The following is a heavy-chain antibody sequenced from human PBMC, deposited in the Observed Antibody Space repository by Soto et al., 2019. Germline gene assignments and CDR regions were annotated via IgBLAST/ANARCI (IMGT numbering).Heavy chain of an antibody. J-gene: IGHJ6*02. CDR1: GGTFSSYA. Sequence: QVQLVQSGAEVKKPGSSVKVSCKASGGTFSSYAISWVRQAPGQGLEWMGGIIPIFGTAKYAQKFQGRVTITADKSTSTAYMELSSMRSEETAVYYCARDRSTMVRGVISRMDVWGQGTTVTVSS. D-gene: IGHD3-10*01. CDR2: IIPIFGTA. CDR3: ARDRSTMVRGVISRMDV. V-gene: IGHV1-69*14.